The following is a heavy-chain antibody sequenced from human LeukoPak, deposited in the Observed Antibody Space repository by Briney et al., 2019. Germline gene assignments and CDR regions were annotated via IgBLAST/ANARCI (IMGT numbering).Heavy chain of an antibody. V-gene: IGHV4-39*01. Sequence: VKPSETLSLTCTVSGRSISSSSYYWAWSRRPPAEGREWIESIYYSGSTYYNPSLTSRVTVSVVKSKNQFSLKLSSVTAADTAVYYCVRGSTLRHYQYWGQGTLVTVSS. J-gene: IGHJ4*02. CDR3: VRGSTLRHYQY. CDR2: IYYSGST. CDR1: GRSISSSSYY. D-gene: IGHD3-16*01.